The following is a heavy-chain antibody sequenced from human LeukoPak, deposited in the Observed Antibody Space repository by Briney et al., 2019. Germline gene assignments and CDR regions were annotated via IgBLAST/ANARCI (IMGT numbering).Heavy chain of an antibody. J-gene: IGHJ3*02. D-gene: IGHD3-22*01. CDR2: IIPILGTA. Sequence: ASVKVSCKASGGTFSSYAISWVRQAPGQGLEWMGGIIPILGTANYAQKFQGRVTITADESTSTAYMELSSLRSEDTAVYYCAREGTYYYDSSGYRDAFDIWGQGTMVTVSS. CDR1: GGTFSSYA. V-gene: IGHV1-69*13. CDR3: AREGTYYYDSSGYRDAFDI.